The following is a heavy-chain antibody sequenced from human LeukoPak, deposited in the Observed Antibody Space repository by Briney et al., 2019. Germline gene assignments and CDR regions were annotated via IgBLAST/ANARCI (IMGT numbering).Heavy chain of an antibody. V-gene: IGHV3-7*01. D-gene: IGHD3-10*01. J-gene: IGHJ4*02. CDR3: VKVAKYYYGSETYYFFEH. CDR2: INQDGTEK. Sequence: GGSLRLSCAVSGFTVSGNYMSWIRQGPGKGLEWVANINQDGTEKYYVDSVKGRFTISRDNAKNSLDLQMNSLRVEDTGIYYCVKVAKYYYGSETYYFFEHWGQGTPVTASS. CDR1: GFTVSGNY.